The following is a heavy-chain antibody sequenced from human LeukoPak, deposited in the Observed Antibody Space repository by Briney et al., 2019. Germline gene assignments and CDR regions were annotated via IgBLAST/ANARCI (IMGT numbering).Heavy chain of an antibody. D-gene: IGHD3-10*01. CDR2: INPNSGGT. CDR1: GYTFTGYY. J-gene: IGHJ3*02. Sequence: ASVKVSCKASGYTFTGYYMHWVRQAPGQGLEWMGWINPNSGGTSYAQKFQGRVTMTRDTSISTAYMELSRLRSDDTAVYYCARTHYYGTGSYYPDAFDIWGQGTMVTVTS. V-gene: IGHV1-2*02. CDR3: ARTHYYGTGSYYPDAFDI.